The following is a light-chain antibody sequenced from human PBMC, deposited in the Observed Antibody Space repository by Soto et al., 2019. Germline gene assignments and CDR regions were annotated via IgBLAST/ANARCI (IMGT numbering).Light chain of an antibody. V-gene: IGKV3-20*01. CDR1: QSLSVSY. CDR3: HQFGGSPQT. CDR2: GTS. J-gene: IGKJ1*01. Sequence: EIVLTQSPGTLSLSPGDRATLSCRASQSLSVSYLAWYQQRPGQAPRLLIYGTSTRATGIPDRFSGSGSGRDFTLAISRLEPEDFAVYYCHQFGGSPQTFGQGTTVEI.